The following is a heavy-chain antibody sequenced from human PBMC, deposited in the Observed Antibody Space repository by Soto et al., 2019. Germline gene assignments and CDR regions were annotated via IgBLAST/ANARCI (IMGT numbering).Heavy chain of an antibody. CDR2: INHSGST. J-gene: IGHJ4*02. D-gene: IGHD5-12*01. V-gene: IGHV4-34*01. CDR3: ARVPIVATIKGIDY. CDR1: GGSFSGYY. Sequence: SETLSLTCAVYGGSFSGYYWSWIRQPPGKGLEWIGEINHSGSTNYNPSLKSRVTISVDTSKNQFSLKLSSVTAADTAVYYCARVPIVATIKGIDYWGQGTLVTVSS.